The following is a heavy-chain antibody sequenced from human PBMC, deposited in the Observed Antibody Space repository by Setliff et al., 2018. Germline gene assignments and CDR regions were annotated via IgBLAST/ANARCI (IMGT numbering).Heavy chain of an antibody. Sequence: SETLSLTCSVSGDSINPYYWTWIRQPPGKGLEWIGFIYYSGATTYNPSLKSRVTISVDTSKNQFSLNLNPVTAADTAVYYCARYRNYFDSSGQTQYYFDYWGQGTLVTVSS. D-gene: IGHD3-22*01. V-gene: IGHV4-59*01. J-gene: IGHJ4*02. CDR2: IYYSGAT. CDR3: ARYRNYFDSSGQTQYYFDY. CDR1: GDSINPYY.